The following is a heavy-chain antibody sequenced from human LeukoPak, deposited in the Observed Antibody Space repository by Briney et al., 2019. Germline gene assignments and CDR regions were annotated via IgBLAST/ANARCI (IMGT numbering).Heavy chain of an antibody. CDR3: ARVFRGWYELDY. Sequence: ASVKVSCKASGYTFTSYYMHWVRQAPGQGLEWMGIINPSGGSTSYAQKFQGRVTMTRNTSISTAYMELSSLRSEDTAVYYCARVFRGWYELDYWGQGTLVTVSS. J-gene: IGHJ4*02. CDR1: GYTFTSYY. V-gene: IGHV1-46*01. CDR2: INPSGGST. D-gene: IGHD6-19*01.